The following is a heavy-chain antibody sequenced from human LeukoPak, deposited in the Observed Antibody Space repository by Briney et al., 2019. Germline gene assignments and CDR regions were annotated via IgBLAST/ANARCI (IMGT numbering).Heavy chain of an antibody. CDR2: MDSIGNP. V-gene: IGHV4-39*01. CDR1: SGSIISSSHY. CDR3: ARSTVATIRGGYSSGPYYSYMDV. Sequence: PSEPLSLTCSVSSGSIISSSHYWGWIRQSPGKGLEWIGSMDSIGNPYYNPSLKSRVIISVDTSENQFSLKLRSVTAADTAVYYCARSTVATIRGGYSSGPYYSYMDVWGKGTTVTVSS. J-gene: IGHJ6*03. D-gene: IGHD5-12*01.